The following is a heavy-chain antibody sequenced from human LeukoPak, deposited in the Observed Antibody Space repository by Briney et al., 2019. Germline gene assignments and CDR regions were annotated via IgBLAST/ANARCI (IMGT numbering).Heavy chain of an antibody. D-gene: IGHD4-17*01. Sequence: SETLSLTCIVSGDSIDSSAYYWSWIRQHPGKGLEWMGYIYYSGSTYYNPSLKSRVTISVDTSKNQFSLKLSSVTAADTAVYYCARAALDDYGDYGDFDYWGQGTLVTVSS. J-gene: IGHJ4*02. CDR3: ARAALDDYGDYGDFDY. V-gene: IGHV4-31*03. CDR2: IYYSGST. CDR1: GDSIDSSAYY.